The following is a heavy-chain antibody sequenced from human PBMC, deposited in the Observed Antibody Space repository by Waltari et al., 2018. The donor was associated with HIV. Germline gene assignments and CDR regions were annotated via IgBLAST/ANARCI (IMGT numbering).Heavy chain of an antibody. D-gene: IGHD2-15*01. CDR2: IIPILGTA. J-gene: IGHJ6*02. Sequence: QVQLVQSGAEVKKPGSSVKVSCKASGGTFSSYAISWVRQAPGPGLEWMGGIIPILGTANYAQKFQGRVTITADESTSTAYMELSSLRSEDTAVYYCARGDIVVVVAATKNYYYGMDVWGQGTTVTVSS. CDR3: ARGDIVVVVAATKNYYYGMDV. V-gene: IGHV1-69*01. CDR1: GGTFSSYA.